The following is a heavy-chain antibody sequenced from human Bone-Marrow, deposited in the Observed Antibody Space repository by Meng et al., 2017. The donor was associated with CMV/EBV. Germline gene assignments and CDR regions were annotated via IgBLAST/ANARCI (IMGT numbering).Heavy chain of an antibody. CDR2: INPNSGGT. D-gene: IGHD6-13*01. CDR1: GYTFTGYY. J-gene: IGHJ4*02. V-gene: IGHV1-2*02. CDR3: AILPGIAAAGGYY. Sequence: ASVKVSCKASGYTFTGYYMHWVRQAPGQGLEWMGWINPNSGGTNYAQKFQGRVTMTRDTSISTAYMELSRLRSDDTAVYYCAILPGIAAAGGYYWGQRTLVTVSS.